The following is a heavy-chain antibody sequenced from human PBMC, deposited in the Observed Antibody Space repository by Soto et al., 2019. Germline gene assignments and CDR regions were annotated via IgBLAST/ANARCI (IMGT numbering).Heavy chain of an antibody. J-gene: IGHJ4*02. V-gene: IGHV3-9*01. CDR3: ARETAAGMYYFDY. CDR1: GFTFDDYA. Sequence: GGSLRLSCAASGFTFDDYAMHWVRQAPGKGLEWVSGISWNSGSIGYADSVKGRFTISRDNAKNSLYLQMNSLRAEDTALYYCARETAAGMYYFDYWGQGTLVTVSS. D-gene: IGHD6-13*01. CDR2: ISWNSGSI.